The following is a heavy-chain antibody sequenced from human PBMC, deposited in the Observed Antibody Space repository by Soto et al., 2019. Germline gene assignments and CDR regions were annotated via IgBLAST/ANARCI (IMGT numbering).Heavy chain of an antibody. CDR3: AKNLYYGSGSYYNVEPDY. Sequence: GGSLRLSCAASGFTFSSYGMHWVRQAPGKGLEWVAVISYDGSNKYYADSVKGRFTISRDNSKNTLYLQMNSLRAEGTAVYYCAKNLYYGSGSYYNVEPDYWGQGTLVTVSS. J-gene: IGHJ4*02. V-gene: IGHV3-30*18. D-gene: IGHD3-10*01. CDR1: GFTFSSYG. CDR2: ISYDGSNK.